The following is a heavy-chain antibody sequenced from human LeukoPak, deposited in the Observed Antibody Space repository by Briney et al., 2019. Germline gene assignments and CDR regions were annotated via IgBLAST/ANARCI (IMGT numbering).Heavy chain of an antibody. Sequence: GGSLRLSCAASGFTFSSYSMNWVRQAPGKGLEWVAFIRYDGSNKYYADSVKGRFTISRDNSKNTLYLQMNSLRAEDTAVYYCAKDGYSSGRYTSALDYWGQGTLVTVSS. CDR1: GFTFSSYS. J-gene: IGHJ4*02. V-gene: IGHV3-30*02. CDR2: IRYDGSNK. D-gene: IGHD6-19*01. CDR3: AKDGYSSGRYTSALDY.